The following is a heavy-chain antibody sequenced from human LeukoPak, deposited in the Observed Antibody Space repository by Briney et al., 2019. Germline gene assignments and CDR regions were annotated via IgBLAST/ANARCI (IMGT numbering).Heavy chain of an antibody. D-gene: IGHD4-23*01. CDR2: INPNSGGT. V-gene: IGHV1-2*02. CDR1: GYTFTGYY. Sequence: GASVKVSCKASGYTFTGYYMHWVRQAPGQGLEWMGWINPNSGGTNYAQKFQGRVTMTRDTSISTAYMELSRLRSDDTAVYYCARVSTVVTPDDAFDIWGQGTMVTVSS. J-gene: IGHJ3*02. CDR3: ARVSTVVTPDDAFDI.